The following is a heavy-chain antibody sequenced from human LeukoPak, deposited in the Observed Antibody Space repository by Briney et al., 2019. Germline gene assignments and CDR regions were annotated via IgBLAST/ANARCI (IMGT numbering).Heavy chain of an antibody. CDR1: GGTFSSYA. CDR2: IIPIFGTA. V-gene: IGHV1-69*13. CDR3: ARETQIGGPFDY. Sequence: SVKVSCKASGGTFSSYAISWVRQAPGQGLEWMGGIIPIFGTANYAQKFQGRVTITADESTSTAYMELSSLRSEDTAVYYCARETQIGGPFDYWGQGTLVTVSS. J-gene: IGHJ4*02. D-gene: IGHD2/OR15-2a*01.